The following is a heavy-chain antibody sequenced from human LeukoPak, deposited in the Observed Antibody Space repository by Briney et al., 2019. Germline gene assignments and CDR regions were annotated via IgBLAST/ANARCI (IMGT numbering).Heavy chain of an antibody. Sequence: GGSLRFSCAASGFTFSSYAMSWVRQAPGKGLEWVSAISGSGGSTYYADSVKGRFTISRDTSKNTLYLQMNSLRAEDTAVYYCAKESSGWPSFDYWGQGTLVTVSS. CDR2: ISGSGGST. V-gene: IGHV3-23*01. D-gene: IGHD6-19*01. CDR1: GFTFSSYA. J-gene: IGHJ4*02. CDR3: AKESSGWPSFDY.